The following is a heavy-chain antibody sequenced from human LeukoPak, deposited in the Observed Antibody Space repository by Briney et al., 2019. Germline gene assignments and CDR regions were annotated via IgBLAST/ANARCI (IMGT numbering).Heavy chain of an antibody. CDR1: GGSFSGYY. J-gene: IGHJ5*02. Sequence: SDTQSLTCAVYGGSFSGYYWGWIRQPPGKGLKWLGSIYYRGSTNYNPSLKSRVTISVDTSKNQFSLKLNSVTAADTAVYYCARNRYYYGSGNYGVPNWFDPWGQGTLVTVSS. V-gene: IGHV4-34*01. CDR3: ARNRYYYGSGNYGVPNWFDP. D-gene: IGHD3-10*01. CDR2: IYYRGST.